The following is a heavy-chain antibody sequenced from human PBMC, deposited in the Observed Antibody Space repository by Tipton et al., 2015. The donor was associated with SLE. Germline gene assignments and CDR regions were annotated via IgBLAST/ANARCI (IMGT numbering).Heavy chain of an antibody. CDR2: IYTSGST. V-gene: IGHV4-61*02. J-gene: IGHJ4*02. D-gene: IGHD2-2*01. Sequence: LRLSCTVSGGSISSGSYYWSWIRQPAGKGLEWIGRIYTSGSTNYNPSLKSRVTISVDTSKNQFSLKRSSVTAADTAVYYCARDLAYCSSTSCFDYFDYWGQGTLVTVSS. CDR1: GGSISSGSYY. CDR3: ARDLAYCSSTSCFDYFDY.